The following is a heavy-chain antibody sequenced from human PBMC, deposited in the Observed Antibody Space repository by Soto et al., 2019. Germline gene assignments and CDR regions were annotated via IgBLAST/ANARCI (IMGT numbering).Heavy chain of an antibody. Sequence: PGGSLRLSCVASGFTFSSYAMHWVRQAPGKGLEWVAVISYDGSNKYYADSVKGRFTISRDNSKNTLYLQMNSLRAEDTAVYYCARETYYDFWSGYYTPYTGFDYWGQGTLVTVSS. V-gene: IGHV3-30-3*01. D-gene: IGHD3-3*01. CDR3: ARETYYDFWSGYYTPYTGFDY. CDR2: ISYDGSNK. CDR1: GFTFSSYA. J-gene: IGHJ4*02.